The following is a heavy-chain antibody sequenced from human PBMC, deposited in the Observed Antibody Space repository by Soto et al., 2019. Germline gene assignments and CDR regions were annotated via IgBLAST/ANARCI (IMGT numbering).Heavy chain of an antibody. J-gene: IGHJ4*02. CDR3: AKDLSLNGGNTNGYFDY. CDR1: GFTFSSYA. Sequence: EVQLLESGGGLVQPGGSLRLSCAASGFTFSSYAMSWVRQAPGKGLEWVSAISGSGGSTYYADSVKGRFTISRDNSKNTLYLQMNSLRAEDTALYFCAKDLSLNGGNTNGYFDYWGQGTRVTVSS. V-gene: IGHV3-23*01. D-gene: IGHD2-15*01. CDR2: ISGSGGST.